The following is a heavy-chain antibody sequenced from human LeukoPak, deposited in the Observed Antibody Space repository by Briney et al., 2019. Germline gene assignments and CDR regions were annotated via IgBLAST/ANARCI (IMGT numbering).Heavy chain of an antibody. CDR1: GFTFSSYD. CDR3: AKDRRAGSYDY. J-gene: IGHJ4*02. V-gene: IGHV3-23*01. D-gene: IGHD3-10*01. Sequence: GGSLRLSCAASGFTFSSYDMSWVRQAPGKGLEWVSGINWNGGSTGYADSVKGRFTISRDNSKNTLYLQMNSLRAEDTAVYYCAKDRRAGSYDYWGQGTLVTVSS. CDR2: INWNGGST.